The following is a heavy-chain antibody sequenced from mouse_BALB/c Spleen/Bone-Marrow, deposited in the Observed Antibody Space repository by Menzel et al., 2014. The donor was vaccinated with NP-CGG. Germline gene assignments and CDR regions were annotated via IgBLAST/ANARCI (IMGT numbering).Heavy chain of an antibody. CDR2: ISSGSSTI. CDR3: ARGGSLPGGFAY. V-gene: IGHV5-17*02. D-gene: IGHD6-2*01. CDR1: GFTFSSFG. J-gene: IGHJ3*01. Sequence: DVMLVESGGGLVQPGGSRKLSCAASGFTFSSFGMHWVRQAPEKGLEWVAYISSGSSTIYYADTVKGRFTISRDNPKNTLFLQMTSLRSEDTANYYCARGGSLPGGFAYWGQGTLVTVSA.